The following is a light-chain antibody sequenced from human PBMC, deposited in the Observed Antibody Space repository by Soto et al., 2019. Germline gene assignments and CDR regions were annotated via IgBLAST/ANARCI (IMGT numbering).Light chain of an antibody. Sequence: EIVLTQSPGTLSLSPGERATLSCRASQSVSSSYLAWYQQKPGQAPRLLIYGASSRATGIPDRFSGSGSGTDFTLTISRLEPEDFEVYYCQQYGNSLWTFGQGTKVDIK. V-gene: IGKV3-20*01. CDR3: QQYGNSLWT. J-gene: IGKJ1*01. CDR1: QSVSSSY. CDR2: GAS.